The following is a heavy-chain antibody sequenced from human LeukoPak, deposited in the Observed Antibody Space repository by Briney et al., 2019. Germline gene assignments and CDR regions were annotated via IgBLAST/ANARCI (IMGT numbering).Heavy chain of an antibody. CDR1: GGSISTDH. Sequence: SETLSLTCTVSGGSISTDHWSWIRQPPGKGLEWIGYMYYSGSTNYNPSLKSRVTISVDTSKNQFSLKLSSVTAADTAVYYCARALITMVRGVIGNWFDPWGQGTLVTVSS. CDR3: ARALITMVRGVIGNWFDP. V-gene: IGHV4-59*01. CDR2: MYYSGST. J-gene: IGHJ5*02. D-gene: IGHD3-10*01.